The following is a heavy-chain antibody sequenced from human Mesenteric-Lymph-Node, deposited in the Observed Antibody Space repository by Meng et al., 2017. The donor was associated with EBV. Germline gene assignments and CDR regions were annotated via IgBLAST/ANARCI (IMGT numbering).Heavy chain of an antibody. Sequence: QVQLQESGPGLVKLSETLSPPCTVAAIGSANYWSWIRQPPGKGLEWVGYIYYSGNTYYNPSLKSRLTMSIDTSKGQFSLKLASVTAADTAVYYCARLIYSGNNYPTVFDYWGQGTLVTVSS. CDR1: AIGSANY. D-gene: IGHD5-12*01. CDR2: IYYSGNT. J-gene: IGHJ4*02. V-gene: IGHV4-30-4*01. CDR3: ARLIYSGNNYPTVFDY.